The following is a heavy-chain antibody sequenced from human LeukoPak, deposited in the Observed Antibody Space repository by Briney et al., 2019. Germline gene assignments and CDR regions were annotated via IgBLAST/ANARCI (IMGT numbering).Heavy chain of an antibody. D-gene: IGHD4-23*01. Sequence: SETLSLTCTVSGGPISSGDYYWSWIRQPPGKGLEWIGYIYYSGSTYYNPSLKSRVTISVDTSKNQFSLKLSSVTAADTAVYYCARVAVVTDAFDIWGQGTMVTVSS. J-gene: IGHJ3*02. CDR2: IYYSGST. CDR1: GGPISSGDYY. V-gene: IGHV4-30-4*01. CDR3: ARVAVVTDAFDI.